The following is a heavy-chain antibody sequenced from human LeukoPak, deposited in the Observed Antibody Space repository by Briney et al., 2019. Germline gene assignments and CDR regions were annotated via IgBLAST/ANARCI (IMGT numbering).Heavy chain of an antibody. CDR1: DGSISSYY. J-gene: IGHJ4*02. V-gene: IGHV4-4*07. Sequence: KPSETLSLTCTLSDGSISSYYWRWIRQPAGKGLEWIGRIYTSGSTNYNPSLKSRVTMSVDTSKNQFSLKLSSVTAADTAVYYCARERMTTVTTDYWGQGTLVTVSS. CDR2: IYTSGST. D-gene: IGHD4-4*01. CDR3: ARERMTTVTTDY.